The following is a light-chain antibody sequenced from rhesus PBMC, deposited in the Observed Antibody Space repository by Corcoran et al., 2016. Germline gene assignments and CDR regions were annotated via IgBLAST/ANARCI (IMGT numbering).Light chain of an antibody. CDR1: QGISNW. V-gene: IGKV1-69*01. CDR2: RAS. J-gene: IGKJ3*01. Sequence: DIQMTQSPSSLSASVGDRVTITCRASQGISNWLAWYQQKPGKAPKLLVYRASNLATGVPSRFSGSGSGTDFTLTNSSLQPEDIATYYCQQHDNSPPFTFGPGTKLDIK. CDR3: QQHDNSPPFT.